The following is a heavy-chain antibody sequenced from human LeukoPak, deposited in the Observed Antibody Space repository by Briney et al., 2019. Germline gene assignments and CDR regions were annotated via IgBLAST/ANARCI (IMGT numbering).Heavy chain of an antibody. CDR1: GYTFTSYY. D-gene: IGHD3-22*01. CDR3: ARANYYDSSGYSLYYFDY. Sequence: ASVKVSCKASGYTFTSYYMHWVREAPGQALEWMGIINPSGGSTSYAQKFQGRVTMTRDTSTSTVYMELSSLRSEDTAVYYCARANYYDSSGYSLYYFDYWGQGTLVTVSS. J-gene: IGHJ4*02. CDR2: INPSGGST. V-gene: IGHV1-46*01.